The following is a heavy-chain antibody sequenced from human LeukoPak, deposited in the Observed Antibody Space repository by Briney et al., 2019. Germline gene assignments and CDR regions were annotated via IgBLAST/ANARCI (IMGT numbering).Heavy chain of an antibody. Sequence: GVSLRLSCAASGFTFDDYAMHWVRQAPGKGLEWVSGISWNSGSIGYADSVKGRFTISRDNAKNSLYLQMNSLSDEDTALYYCAKSLDYVYYYGMDVWGQGTTVTVSS. J-gene: IGHJ6*02. CDR2: ISWNSGSI. CDR3: AKSLDYVYYYGMDV. V-gene: IGHV3-9*01. CDR1: GFTFDDYA. D-gene: IGHD4-17*01.